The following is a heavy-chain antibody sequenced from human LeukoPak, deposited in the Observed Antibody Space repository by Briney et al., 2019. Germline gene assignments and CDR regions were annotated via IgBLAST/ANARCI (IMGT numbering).Heavy chain of an antibody. CDR2: IKQDGSEK. D-gene: IGHD3-22*01. V-gene: IGHV3-7*01. CDR3: ASFPHYYDSSGPSPFDY. Sequence: GGSLRLSCAVSGFTVSSNYMNWVRQAPGKGLEWVANIKQDGSEKYYVDSVKGRFTISRDNAKNSLYLQMNSLRAEDTAVYYCASFPHYYDSSGPSPFDYWGQGTLVTVSS. J-gene: IGHJ4*02. CDR1: GFTVSSNY.